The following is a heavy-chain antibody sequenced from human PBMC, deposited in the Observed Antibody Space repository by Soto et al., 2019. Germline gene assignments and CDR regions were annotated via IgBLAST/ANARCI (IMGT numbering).Heavy chain of an antibody. CDR2: INPSGGST. CDR1: VYTFTSYY. J-gene: IGHJ4*02. V-gene: IGHV1-46*01. CDR3: ARGERYGDDDY. D-gene: IGHD4-17*01. Sequence: ASVQDSCKASVYTFTSYYMHWVRQAPGQGLEWMGIINPSGGSTSYAQKFQGRVTMTRDTSTSTVYMELSSLRSEDTAVYYCARGERYGDDDYWGLGALVTVSS.